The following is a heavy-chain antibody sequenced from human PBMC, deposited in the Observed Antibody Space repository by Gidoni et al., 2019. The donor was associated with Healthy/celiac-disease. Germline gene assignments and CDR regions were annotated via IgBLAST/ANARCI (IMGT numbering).Heavy chain of an antibody. D-gene: IGHD3-10*01. J-gene: IGHJ3*02. CDR2: DGSST. CDR3: ARTYYYGSGSAFDI. V-gene: IGHV3-74*01. Sequence: DGSSTSYADSVKGRFTISRDNAKNTLYLQMNSLRAEDTAVYYCARTYYYGSGSAFDIWGQGTMVTVSS.